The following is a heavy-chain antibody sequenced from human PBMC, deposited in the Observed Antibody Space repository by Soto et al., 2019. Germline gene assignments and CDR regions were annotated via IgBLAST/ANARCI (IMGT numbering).Heavy chain of an antibody. J-gene: IGHJ4*02. Sequence: PSETLSLTCTVSGGSISSSSYYWGWIRQPPGKGLEWIGSIYYSGSTYYNPSLKSRVTISVDTSKNQFSLKLSSVTAADTAVYYCARQEVGITMDRGVNNFLDYSGQRTLVTVSS. CDR3: ARQEVGITMDRGVNNFLDY. CDR2: IYYSGST. CDR1: GGSISSSSYY. V-gene: IGHV4-39*01. D-gene: IGHD3-10*01.